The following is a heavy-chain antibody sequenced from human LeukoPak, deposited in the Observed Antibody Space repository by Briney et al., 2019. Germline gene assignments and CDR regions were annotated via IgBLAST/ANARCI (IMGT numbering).Heavy chain of an antibody. CDR1: GFTFSSYE. Sequence: PGGSLRLSCAASGFTFSSYEMNWVRQAPGKGLEWVSYISSSGSSIYYADSVKGRFTISRDNAKNSLYLQMNSLRAEDTAVYYCAGDRVVVGATWTYYYMDVWGKGTTVTVSS. CDR2: ISSSGSSI. J-gene: IGHJ6*03. CDR3: AGDRVVVGATWTYYYMDV. V-gene: IGHV3-48*03. D-gene: IGHD2-15*01.